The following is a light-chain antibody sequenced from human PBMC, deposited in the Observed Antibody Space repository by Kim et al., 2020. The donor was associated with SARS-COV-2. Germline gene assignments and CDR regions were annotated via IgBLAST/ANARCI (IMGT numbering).Light chain of an antibody. CDR2: DAS. V-gene: IGKV3-15*01. CDR3: QQYNIWPPRWT. J-gene: IGKJ1*01. Sequence: PGERATLSCRASQSVSSNFAWYQQKPGQAPSLLIYDASARATGIPARFSGSGFGTEFTLTISSLQSEDLAVYYCQQYNIWPPRWTFGQGTKVEIK. CDR1: QSVSSN.